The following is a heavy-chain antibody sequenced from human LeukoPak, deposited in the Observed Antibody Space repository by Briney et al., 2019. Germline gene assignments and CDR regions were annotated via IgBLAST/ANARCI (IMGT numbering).Heavy chain of an antibody. CDR1: GGSISSYY. D-gene: IGHD3-22*01. Sequence: SETLSLTCTVSGGSISSYYWSWIRQPPGKGLEWIGYIYYSGSTNYNPSLKSRVTISVDTSKNQFSLKLSSVAAADTAVYYCARVYDSSGFYFDYWGQGTLVTVSS. CDR2: IYYSGST. CDR3: ARVYDSSGFYFDY. V-gene: IGHV4-59*01. J-gene: IGHJ4*02.